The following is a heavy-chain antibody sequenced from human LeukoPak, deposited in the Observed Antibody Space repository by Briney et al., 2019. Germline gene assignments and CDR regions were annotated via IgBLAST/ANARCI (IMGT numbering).Heavy chain of an antibody. Sequence: PGGSLRLSCAASGFTFSSYWMSWVRQASGKGLEWVANIKQDGSEKYYVDSVKGRFTISSDNAKNSLYLQMNSLRAEDTAVYYCARDRDILTGYPFYYYYYYMDVWGKGTTVTISS. CDR3: ARDRDILTGYPFYYYYYYMDV. CDR2: IKQDGSEK. V-gene: IGHV3-7*01. J-gene: IGHJ6*03. CDR1: GFTFSSYW. D-gene: IGHD3-9*01.